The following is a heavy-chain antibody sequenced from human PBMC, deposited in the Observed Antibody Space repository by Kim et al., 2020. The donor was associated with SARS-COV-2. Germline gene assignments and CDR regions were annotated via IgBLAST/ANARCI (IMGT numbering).Heavy chain of an antibody. V-gene: IGHV4-30-2*01. CDR2: IYHSGST. Sequence: SETLSLTCAVSGGSISSGGYSWSWIRQPPGKGLEWIGYIYHSGSTYYNPSLKSRVTISVDRSKNQFSLKLSSVTAADTAVYYCARARLGDVIAPWGQGTLVTVSS. CDR3: ARARLGDVIAP. CDR1: GGSISSGGYS. D-gene: IGHD5-12*01. J-gene: IGHJ5*02.